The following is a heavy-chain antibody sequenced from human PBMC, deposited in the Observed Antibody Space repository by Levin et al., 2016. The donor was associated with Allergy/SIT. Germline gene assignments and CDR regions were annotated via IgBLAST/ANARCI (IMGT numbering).Heavy chain of an antibody. Sequence: ASVKVSCKASGYTFTSFDINWVRQATGQGLEWMGWMNPNSGNTGYAQKFQGRVTMTRNTSISTAYMELSSLRSEDTTVYYCATTVTTENAFDIWGQGTMVTVSS. J-gene: IGHJ3*02. V-gene: IGHV1-8*01. D-gene: IGHD4-17*01. CDR1: GYTFTSFD. CDR3: ATTVTTENAFDI. CDR2: MNPNSGNT.